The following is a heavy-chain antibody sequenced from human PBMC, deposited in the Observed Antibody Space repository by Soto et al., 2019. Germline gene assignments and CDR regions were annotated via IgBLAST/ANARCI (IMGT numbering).Heavy chain of an antibody. V-gene: IGHV4-59*01. D-gene: IGHD4-17*01. J-gene: IGHJ4*02. CDR1: GGSISSYY. CDR2: VDYSGST. Sequence: QVQLQESGPGLVKPSETLSLTCAVSGGSISSYYWSWIRQSPGKGLEWIGYVDYSGSTNYNPSLKSRVSMSLDTSKNQFSLKLNTVTAADTAVYYCTRGKSDYQIDYWGQGTLVTVSS. CDR3: TRGKSDYQIDY.